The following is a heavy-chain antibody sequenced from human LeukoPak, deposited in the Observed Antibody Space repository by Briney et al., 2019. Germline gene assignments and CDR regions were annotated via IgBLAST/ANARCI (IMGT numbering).Heavy chain of an antibody. V-gene: IGHV3-21*01. CDR2: ISSSSSYI. J-gene: IGHJ4*02. CDR1: GFTSSSYS. D-gene: IGHD2-15*01. Sequence: GGSLRLSCAASGFTSSSYSMNWVRQAPGKGLEWVSSISSSSSYIYYADSVKGRFTISRDNAKNSLYLQMNSLRAEDTAVYYCARARWAVVVVAATPDYWGQGTLVTVSS. CDR3: ARARWAVVVVAATPDY.